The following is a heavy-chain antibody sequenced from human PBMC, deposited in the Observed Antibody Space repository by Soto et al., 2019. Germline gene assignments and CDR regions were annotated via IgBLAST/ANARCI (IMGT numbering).Heavy chain of an antibody. CDR3: ASPEYVEMATISNWFDP. CDR1: GFTFSSYA. CDR2: ISYDGSNK. Sequence: PGGSLRLSCAASGFTFSSYAMHWVRQAPGKGLEWVAVISYDGSNKYYADSVKGRFTISRDNSKNTLYLQMNSLRAEDTAVYYCASPEYVEMATISNWFDPWGQGTLVTVSS. V-gene: IGHV3-30-3*01. J-gene: IGHJ5*02. D-gene: IGHD5-12*01.